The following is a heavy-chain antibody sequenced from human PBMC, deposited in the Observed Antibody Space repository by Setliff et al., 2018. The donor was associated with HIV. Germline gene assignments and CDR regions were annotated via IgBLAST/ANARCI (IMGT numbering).Heavy chain of an antibody. CDR2: IDANTGIP. CDR3: ARDFLGDPDWSLDY. CDR1: AFTFNIYA. Sequence: GASVKVSCKASAFTFNIYAIHWVRQAPGQGLEWMGYIDANTGIPTYAQALSGRFVFSLDTSVTTAYLQISSLTAEDTAVYHCARDFLGDPDWSLDYWGQGTLVTVSS. J-gene: IGHJ4*02. V-gene: IGHV7-4-1*02. D-gene: IGHD3-9*01.